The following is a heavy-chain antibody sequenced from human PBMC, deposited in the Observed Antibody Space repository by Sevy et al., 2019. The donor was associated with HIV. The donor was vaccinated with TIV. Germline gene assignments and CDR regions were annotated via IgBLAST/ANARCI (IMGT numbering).Heavy chain of an antibody. D-gene: IGHD3-10*01. CDR3: AREGSVTMVRGRFISREDRYHYNGMDV. CDR1: GYTFTSYY. Sequence: ASVKVSCKASGYTFTSYYIHWVRQAPGQGLEWMGIINPSGGSTTFAQKFQGRVTMTRDTSTSTVYIELSSLRSEDTAVYYCAREGSVTMVRGRFISREDRYHYNGMDVWGQGTTVTVSS. V-gene: IGHV1-46*01. J-gene: IGHJ6*02. CDR2: INPSGGST.